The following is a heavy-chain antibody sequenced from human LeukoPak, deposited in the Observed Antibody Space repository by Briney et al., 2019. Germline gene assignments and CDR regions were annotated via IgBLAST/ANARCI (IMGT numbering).Heavy chain of an antibody. Sequence: TGGSLRLSCAASEFTLSNYAMNWVRQAPGKGLEWVSGISGGGGSTYYADSVKGRFTISRDNSKNTLYLQMDSLRAEDTALYYCAKGSGINHYHWIDPWGQGTLVTVSS. CDR2: ISGGGGST. V-gene: IGHV3-23*01. D-gene: IGHD1-14*01. J-gene: IGHJ5*02. CDR3: AKGSGINHYHWIDP. CDR1: EFTLSNYA.